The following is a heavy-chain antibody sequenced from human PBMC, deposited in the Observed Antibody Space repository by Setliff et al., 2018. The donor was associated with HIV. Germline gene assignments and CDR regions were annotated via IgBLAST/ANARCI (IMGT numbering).Heavy chain of an antibody. CDR2: ITSNLNYI. D-gene: IGHD1-1*01. V-gene: IGHV3-21*01. CDR3: VRAKNWNDFDY. Sequence: GGSLRLSCVASGFSFSRYTMMWVRQAPGKGLEWVSSITSNLNYIYADSEKGRFTISRDNTRNSLYLQMNSLRAEDTAVYFCVRAKNWNDFDYWGQGTLVTVSS. CDR1: GFSFSRYT. J-gene: IGHJ4*02.